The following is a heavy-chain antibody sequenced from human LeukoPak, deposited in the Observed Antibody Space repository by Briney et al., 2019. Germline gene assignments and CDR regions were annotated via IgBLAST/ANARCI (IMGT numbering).Heavy chain of an antibody. Sequence: GGSLRLSCAASGFTFSSYWMHWVRHAPGKGLVWVSRINTDGSSTSYADSVKGQFTISRDNAKNTLYLQMNSLRAEDTSVYYCAREWNTAYDYWGQGTLVTVSS. V-gene: IGHV3-74*01. CDR1: GFTFSSYW. CDR3: AREWNTAYDY. J-gene: IGHJ4*02. D-gene: IGHD5-18*01. CDR2: INTDGSST.